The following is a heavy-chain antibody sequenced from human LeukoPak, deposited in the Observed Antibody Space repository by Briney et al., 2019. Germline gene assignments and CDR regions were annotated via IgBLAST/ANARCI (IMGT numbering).Heavy chain of an antibody. CDR3: ARGRYSRACDY. CDR2: INHSGST. V-gene: IGHV4-34*01. J-gene: IGHJ4*02. D-gene: IGHD6-13*01. CDR1: GGSFSGYY. Sequence: SETLSLTCAVYGGSFSGYYWSWIRRPPGKGLEWIGEINHSGSTNYNPSLKSRVTISVDTSKNQFSLKLSSVTAADTAVYYCARGRYSRACDYWGQGTLVTVSS.